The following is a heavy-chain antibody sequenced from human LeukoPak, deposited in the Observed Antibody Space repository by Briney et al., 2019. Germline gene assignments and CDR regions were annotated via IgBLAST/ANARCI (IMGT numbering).Heavy chain of an antibody. CDR3: ARSSYFDY. V-gene: IGHV3-23*01. D-gene: IGHD1-26*01. Sequence: GGSLRLSCAASGFTVSSYAMSWVRQAPGKGLEWVSAISGSGESTYYADSVKGRFTISRDNAKNSLYLQMNSLRAEDTAVYYCARSSYFDYWGQGTLVAVSS. J-gene: IGHJ4*02. CDR1: GFTVSSYA. CDR2: ISGSGEST.